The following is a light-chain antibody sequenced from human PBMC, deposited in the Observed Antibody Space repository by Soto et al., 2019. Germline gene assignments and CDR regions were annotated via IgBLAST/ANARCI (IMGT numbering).Light chain of an antibody. J-gene: IGLJ1*01. CDR1: RSDVGGYNF. Sequence: QSALTQPASVSGSPGQSITISCTGTRSDVGGYNFVSWYQQHPGKAPKLMIYEVSNRPSGVSNRFSGSKSGSTASLIISGLQAEDEADYYCSSYTSASVPYVFGTGTKLTVL. CDR3: SSYTSASVPYV. V-gene: IGLV2-14*01. CDR2: EVS.